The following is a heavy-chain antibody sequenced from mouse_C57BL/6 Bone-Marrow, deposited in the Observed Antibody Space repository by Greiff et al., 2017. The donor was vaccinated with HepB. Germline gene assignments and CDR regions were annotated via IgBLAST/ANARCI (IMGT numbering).Heavy chain of an antibody. CDR2: IRNKANNHAT. CDR1: GFTFSDAW. Sequence: EVKVEESGGGLVQPGGSMKLSCAASGFTFSDAWMDWVRQSPEKGLEWVAEIRNKANNHATYYAESVKGRFTISRDDSKSSVYLQMNSLRAEDTGIYYCTRPFYYYGSGGFAYWGQGTLVTVSA. D-gene: IGHD1-1*01. CDR3: TRPFYYYGSGGFAY. J-gene: IGHJ3*01. V-gene: IGHV6-6*01.